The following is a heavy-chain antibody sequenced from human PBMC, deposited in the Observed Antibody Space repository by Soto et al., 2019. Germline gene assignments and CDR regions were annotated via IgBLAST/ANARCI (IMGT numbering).Heavy chain of an antibody. V-gene: IGHV3-15*01. D-gene: IGHD4-4*01. CDR2: IKSKTDGGTT. J-gene: IGHJ6*03. CDR3: TTASTVTTKRFTPREYYYYYYMDV. Sequence: KQSQTLSLTCAASGFTFSNAWMSWVRQAPGKGLEWVGRIKSKTDGGTTDYAAPVKGRFTISRDDSKNTLYLQMNSLKTEDTAVYYCTTASTVTTKRFTPREYYYYYYMDVWGKGTTVTVSS. CDR1: GFTFSNAW.